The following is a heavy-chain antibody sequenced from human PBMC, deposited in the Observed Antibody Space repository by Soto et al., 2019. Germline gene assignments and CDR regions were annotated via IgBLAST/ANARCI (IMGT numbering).Heavy chain of an antibody. Sequence: GASVKVSCKASGFTFTNHAVQRVRQDRGQRLEWIGWIVVGSGNTNYAQKFQERVTMTRDMSTSTAYMELSSLRSEDTAVYYCAADTYTRFDYWGQGTLVTVSS. CDR2: IVVGSGNT. CDR3: AADTYTRFDY. CDR1: GFTFTNHA. D-gene: IGHD2-2*02. V-gene: IGHV1-58*01. J-gene: IGHJ4*02.